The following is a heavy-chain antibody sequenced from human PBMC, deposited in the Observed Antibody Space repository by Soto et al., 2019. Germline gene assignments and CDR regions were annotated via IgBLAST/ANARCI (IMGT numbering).Heavy chain of an antibody. J-gene: IGHJ1*01. Sequence: GGSLRLPCAASGFTFSSFAMRWVRQAPGKGLEWVAVISYDGSNKYYADSVKGRFTISRDNSKNTLYLQMNSLRAEDTAVYYCARAPMPDYYDSRQGPRFQHWGQGTLVTLSS. CDR2: ISYDGSNK. D-gene: IGHD3-22*01. CDR3: ARAPMPDYYDSRQGPRFQH. CDR1: GFTFSSFA. V-gene: IGHV3-30-3*01.